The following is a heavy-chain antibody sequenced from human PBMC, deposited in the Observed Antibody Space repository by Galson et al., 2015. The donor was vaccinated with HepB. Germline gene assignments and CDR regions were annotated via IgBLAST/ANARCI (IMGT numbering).Heavy chain of an antibody. D-gene: IGHD3-10*01. Sequence: SVKVSCKASGYTFTSYDINWVRQATGQGLEWMGWMNPNSGNTGYAQKFQGRVTMTRNTSISTAYMELSSLRVEDTAVYFCARVRGFGLAIKGYFDYWGQGALVTVSS. CDR1: GYTFTSYD. J-gene: IGHJ4*02. CDR3: ARVRGFGLAIKGYFDY. CDR2: MNPNSGNT. V-gene: IGHV1-8*01.